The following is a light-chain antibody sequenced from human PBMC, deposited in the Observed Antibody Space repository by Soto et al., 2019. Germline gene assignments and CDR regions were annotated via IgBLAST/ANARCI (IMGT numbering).Light chain of an antibody. CDR3: QSYDTSLSGWV. J-gene: IGLJ3*02. CDR1: SSNIGAGYD. V-gene: IGLV1-40*01. Sequence: QTVVTQPPSMSGAPGQRVTISCSGSSSNIGAGYDVHWYQQLPGTAPQLLIYGNSNRPSGVPDRFSGSKSGTSASLAITGLRAEDEADYYCQSYDTSLSGWVFGGGTKVTVL. CDR2: GNS.